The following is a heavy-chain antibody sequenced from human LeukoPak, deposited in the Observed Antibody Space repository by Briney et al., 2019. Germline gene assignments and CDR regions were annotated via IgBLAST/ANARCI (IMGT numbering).Heavy chain of an antibody. V-gene: IGHV1-8*01. D-gene: IGHD3/OR15-3a*01. CDR3: ARSGFGRNVNFGY. CDR1: GYTFTSYD. CDR2: MNPNSGDT. J-gene: IGHJ4*02. Sequence: ASVKVSCKASGYTFTSYDINWVRQAAGQGLEWMGWMNPNSGDTGYAQRFQGRVTMTRDTSISTAYMEVSSLTSEDTAVYYCARSGFGRNVNFGYWGQGTLVTVSS.